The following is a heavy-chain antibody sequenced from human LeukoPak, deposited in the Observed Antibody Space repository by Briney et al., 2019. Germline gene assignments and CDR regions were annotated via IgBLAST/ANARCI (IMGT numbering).Heavy chain of an antibody. CDR2: IWYDGCNK. CDR1: GFTFSSYG. D-gene: IGHD3-10*01. Sequence: GRSLRLSCAASGFTFSSYGMHWVRQAPGKGLEWVAVIWYDGCNKYYADSVKGRFTISRDNSKNTLYLQMNSLRAEDTAVYYCARDPTDYYGSGSYILIFDYWGQGTLVTVSS. V-gene: IGHV3-33*01. CDR3: ARDPTDYYGSGSYILIFDY. J-gene: IGHJ4*02.